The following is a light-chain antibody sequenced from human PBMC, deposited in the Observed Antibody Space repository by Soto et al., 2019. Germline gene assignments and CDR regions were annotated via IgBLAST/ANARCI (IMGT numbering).Light chain of an antibody. J-gene: IGLJ2*01. CDR3: ASHAGSNNFV. V-gene: IGLV2-8*01. Sequence: QSALTQPPSASVSPGQSVTISCTGTSSDVGAYDYVSWYQQHPGKAPKLIIYEVIKRPSGVPDRFSGSKSGNTASLTVSGLQSEDEGYYYCASHAGSNNFVFGGGTKLTVL. CDR1: SSDVGAYDY. CDR2: EVI.